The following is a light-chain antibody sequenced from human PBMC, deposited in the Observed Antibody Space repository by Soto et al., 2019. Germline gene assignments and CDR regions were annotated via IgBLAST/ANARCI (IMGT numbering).Light chain of an antibody. CDR1: SSNIGSNY. J-gene: IGLJ1*01. CDR3: AAWDDSLSGYV. Sequence: QPVLTQPPSASATPGQRVTISCSGSSSNIGSNYVYWYQQLPGTAPKLVIYRSDQRPSGVPDRFSGSRSGTSASLAISGLWSEDEAEYYCAAWDDSLSGYVFGTGTKLTVL. CDR2: RSD. V-gene: IGLV1-47*03.